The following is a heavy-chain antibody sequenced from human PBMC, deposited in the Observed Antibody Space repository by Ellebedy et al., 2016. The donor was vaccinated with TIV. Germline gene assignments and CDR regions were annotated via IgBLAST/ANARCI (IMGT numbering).Heavy chain of an antibody. D-gene: IGHD3-10*01. Sequence: MPSETLSLTCAVYGGSFSGYYWSWIRQPPGKGLEWIGEINHSGSTNYNPSLKSRVTVSVDTSKNQFSLKLSSVTAADTAVYYCASRRRWFGNRYYFDYWGQGTLVTVSS. CDR3: ASRRRWFGNRYYFDY. V-gene: IGHV4-34*01. J-gene: IGHJ4*02. CDR1: GGSFSGYY. CDR2: INHSGST.